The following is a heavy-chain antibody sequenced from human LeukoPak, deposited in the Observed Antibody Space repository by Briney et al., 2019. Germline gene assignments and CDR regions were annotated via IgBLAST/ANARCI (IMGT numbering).Heavy chain of an antibody. V-gene: IGHV3-48*03. D-gene: IGHD5-18*01. CDR3: ARDRWGYSYGGD. CDR1: GFTFSSYE. J-gene: IGHJ4*02. CDR2: ISSSGSTI. Sequence: GGSLRLSCAASGFTFSSYEMNWVRQAPGKGLEWVSYISSSGSTIYYADSVKGRFTISRDNAKNSLYLQMNSLRAEDTAVYFCARDRWGYSYGGDWGQGTLVTVSS.